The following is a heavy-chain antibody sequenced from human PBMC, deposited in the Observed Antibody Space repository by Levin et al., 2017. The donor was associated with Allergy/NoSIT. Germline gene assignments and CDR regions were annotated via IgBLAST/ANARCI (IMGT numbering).Heavy chain of an antibody. J-gene: IGHJ4*02. D-gene: IGHD2-15*01. CDR1: GGSIESYY. Sequence: GSLRLSCAVSGGSIESYYWSWIRQPAGKGLEWIGRIYSNGNTNYSPSLKSRITMSVDTSKNQFSLKLNSVTAAAPAVYYCARDNVAERGIVLYNWGQGILVTVSS. CDR3: ARDNVAERGIVLYN. V-gene: IGHV4-4*07. CDR2: IYSNGNT.